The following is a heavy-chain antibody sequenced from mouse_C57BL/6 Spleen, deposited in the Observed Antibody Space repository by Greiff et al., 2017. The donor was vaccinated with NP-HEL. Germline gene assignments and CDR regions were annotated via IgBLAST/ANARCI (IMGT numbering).Heavy chain of an antibody. J-gene: IGHJ2*01. D-gene: IGHD1-1*01. CDR1: GYTFTSYW. V-gene: IGHV1-50*01. CDR3: ARDMAGSSYTFFDY. CDR2: IDPSDSYT. Sequence: QVQLQQPGAELVKPGASVKLSCKASGYTFTSYWMQWVKQRPGQGLEWIGEIDPSDSYTNYKQNFKGKATLTVDTSSSTAYMQLSSLTSEDSAVYYCARDMAGSSYTFFDYWGQGTTLTVSS.